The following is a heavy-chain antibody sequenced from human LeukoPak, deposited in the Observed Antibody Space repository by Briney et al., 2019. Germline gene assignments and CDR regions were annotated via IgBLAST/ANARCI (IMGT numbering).Heavy chain of an antibody. V-gene: IGHV3-21*01. CDR2: ISSSSSYI. Sequence: GGSLRLSCAASGFTFSSYSMNWVRQAPGKGLEWVSSISSSSSYIYYADSVKGRFTISRDNAKNSLYLQMNSLRAEDTAVYYCARDPDADYRTWHYYHYYMDVWGKGTTVTVSS. CDR3: ARDPDADYRTWHYYHYYMDV. CDR1: GFTFSSYS. J-gene: IGHJ6*03. D-gene: IGHD4-11*01.